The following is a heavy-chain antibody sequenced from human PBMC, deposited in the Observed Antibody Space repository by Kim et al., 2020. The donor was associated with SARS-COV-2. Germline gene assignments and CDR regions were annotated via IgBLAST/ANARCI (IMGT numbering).Heavy chain of an antibody. D-gene: IGHD2-15*01. CDR2: ISGSGGII. V-gene: IGHV3-23*01. CDR3: AKALRRLDMAFDY. CDR1: GFIFNNYA. J-gene: IGHJ4*02. Sequence: GGSLRLSCTASGFIFNNYAMSWVRQAPGKGPEWVSSISGSGGIIHYADSVKGRFTISRDRSKNTLSLQMNSLRAEDTALYYCAKALRRLDMAFDYWVQGT.